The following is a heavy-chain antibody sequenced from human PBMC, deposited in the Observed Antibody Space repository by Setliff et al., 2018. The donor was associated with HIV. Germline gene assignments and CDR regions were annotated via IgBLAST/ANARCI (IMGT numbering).Heavy chain of an antibody. V-gene: IGHV3-7*01. CDR2: MKYDGTEI. J-gene: IGHJ3*02. CDR3: AKGDYYDTTYDAFDI. D-gene: IGHD3-22*01. Sequence: GGSLRLSCAASGFTCSSYSMNWVRQAPGKGLEWVANMKYDGTEIYYVDALKGRFTISRDNAKNSLYLQMNSLRAEDTAVYYCAKGDYYDTTYDAFDIWGQGTMVTVSS. CDR1: GFTCSSYS.